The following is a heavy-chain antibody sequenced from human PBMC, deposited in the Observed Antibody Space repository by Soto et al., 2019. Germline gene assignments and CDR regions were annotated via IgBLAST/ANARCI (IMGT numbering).Heavy chain of an antibody. CDR2: ISAYNGNA. J-gene: IGHJ4*02. CDR3: ARAVAVPADFDY. Sequence: ASVKVSCKASGYTFTSYGISWVRQAPGQGLEWMGWISAYNGNANYAQKLQGRVTITTDTSTSTAYMELRSLRSDDTAVYYCARAVAVPADFDYWGQGTLVTVSS. CDR1: GYTFTSYG. V-gene: IGHV1-18*01. D-gene: IGHD6-19*01.